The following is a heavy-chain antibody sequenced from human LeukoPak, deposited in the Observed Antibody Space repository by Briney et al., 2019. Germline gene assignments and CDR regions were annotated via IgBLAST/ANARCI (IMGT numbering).Heavy chain of an antibody. Sequence: ASVEVSCKASGYTFTGYYMHWVRQAPGQGLEWMGWINPNSGGTNYAQKFQGRVTITADKSTSTAYMELSSLRSEDTAVYYCAREEDTPNWFDPWGQGTLVTVSS. CDR1: GYTFTGYY. V-gene: IGHV1-2*02. CDR2: INPNSGGT. J-gene: IGHJ5*02. CDR3: AREEDTPNWFDP.